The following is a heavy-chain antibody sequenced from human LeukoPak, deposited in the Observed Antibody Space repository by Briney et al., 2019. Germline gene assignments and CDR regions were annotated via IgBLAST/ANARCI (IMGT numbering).Heavy chain of an antibody. CDR2: INHSGST. Sequence: SETLSLTCAVYGGSFSDYYWIWIRQPPGKGLKWIGEINHSGSTNYSPSLKSRFTLSVDTSKNQFSLKLSSVTAADTAVYYCARAYSVHAAVPNSITQRSYYYMDVWGRGTTVTVSS. CDR3: ARAYSVHAAVPNSITQRSYYYMDV. CDR1: GGSFSDYY. J-gene: IGHJ6*03. D-gene: IGHD3-16*01. V-gene: IGHV4-34*01.